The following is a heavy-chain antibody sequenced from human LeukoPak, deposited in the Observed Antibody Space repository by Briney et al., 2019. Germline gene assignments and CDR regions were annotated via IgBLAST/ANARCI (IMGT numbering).Heavy chain of an antibody. CDR3: ARGSQGYGMDV. CDR1: GFTFSSYG. Sequence: GGSLRLSCAASGFTFSSYGMHWVRQAPGKGLEWVAVIWYDGSNKYYADSVKGRFTISRDNSKNTLYLQMNSLRAEDTAVYYCARGSQGYGMDVWGQGTTVTVSS. V-gene: IGHV3-33*01. J-gene: IGHJ6*02. CDR2: IWYDGSNK.